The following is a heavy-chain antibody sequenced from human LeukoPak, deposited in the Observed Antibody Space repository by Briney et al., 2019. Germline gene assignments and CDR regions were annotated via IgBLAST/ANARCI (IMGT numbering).Heavy chain of an antibody. V-gene: IGHV1-46*01. Sequence: ASVKVSCKASGYTFTSYYLYWVRQAPGQGLEWMGLINPSGSSTSNTQKFQGRVTMTRDTSTSTVYMELSSLRSEDTAVYYCARGYCYNSNCYGNFDFWGQGTLVTVSS. J-gene: IGHJ4*02. CDR1: GYTFTSYY. CDR3: ARGYCYNSNCYGNFDF. D-gene: IGHD2-2*01. CDR2: INPSGSST.